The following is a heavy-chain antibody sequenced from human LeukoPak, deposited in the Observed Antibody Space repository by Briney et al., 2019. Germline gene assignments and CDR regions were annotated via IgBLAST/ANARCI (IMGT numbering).Heavy chain of an antibody. Sequence: PGGSLRLSCAASGFSFAGYGMNWVRQAPGRGLEWVAVITYDGRNKYYADSVKGRFTISRDNSKKTQYLQMNSLRAEDTAVYYCVKDRTYHYDSGSSILDYWGQGTLVTVSS. CDR2: ITYDGRNK. CDR1: GFSFAGYG. D-gene: IGHD3-10*01. CDR3: VKDRTYHYDSGSSILDY. J-gene: IGHJ4*02. V-gene: IGHV3-30*18.